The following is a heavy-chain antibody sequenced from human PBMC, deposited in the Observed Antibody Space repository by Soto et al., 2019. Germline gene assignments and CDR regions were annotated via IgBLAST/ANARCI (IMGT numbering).Heavy chain of an antibody. CDR2: IDGDGSRI. CDR3: VARDGYDWWGLFDY. D-gene: IGHD5-12*01. Sequence: EAQLVESGGGLVQPGGSLRLSCAASGFTFSTNWMHWVRQAPGKGLVWVARIDGDGSRISYADSVKGRFTISRDNAKNTLYLEMNSLRAEDTAVYYCVARDGYDWWGLFDYWGQGLLVTVSS. CDR1: GFTFSTNW. J-gene: IGHJ4*02. V-gene: IGHV3-74*01.